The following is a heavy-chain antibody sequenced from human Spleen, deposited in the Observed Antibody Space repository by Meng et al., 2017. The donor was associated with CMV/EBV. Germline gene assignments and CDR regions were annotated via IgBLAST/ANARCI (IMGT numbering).Heavy chain of an antibody. CDR3: ARTCSSTSCFTSNAFDI. CDR2: IIPIFGTA. D-gene: IGHD2-2*01. CDR1: TFSSYA. V-gene: IGHV1-69*05. J-gene: IGHJ3*02. Sequence: TFSSYAISWVRQATGQGLEWMGGIIPIFGTANYAQKFQGRVTITTDESTSTAYMELSSLRSEDTAVYYCARTCSSTSCFTSNAFDIWGQGTMVTVSS.